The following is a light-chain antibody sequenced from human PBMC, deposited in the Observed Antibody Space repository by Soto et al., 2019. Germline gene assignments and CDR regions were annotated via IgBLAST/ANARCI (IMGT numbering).Light chain of an antibody. CDR3: QQRSNWPLT. Sequence: ELVMTQSPATLSVSPGERATLSCRASQRVRSNFAWSQEKGGQAPRLLXXGASTRXMGIPAGFSGSGSGTDFTLTISSLQPEVVASYYCQQRSNWPLTFGHGTKGDIK. J-gene: IGKJ3*01. V-gene: IGKV3-15*01. CDR2: GAS. CDR1: QRVRSN.